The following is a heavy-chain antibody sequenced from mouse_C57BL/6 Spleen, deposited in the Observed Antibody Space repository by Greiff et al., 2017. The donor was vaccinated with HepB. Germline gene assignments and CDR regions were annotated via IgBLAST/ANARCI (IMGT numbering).Heavy chain of an antibody. V-gene: IGHV1-82*01. D-gene: IGHD2-3*01. Sequence: QVQLQQSGPELVKPGASVKISCKASGYAFSSSWMNWVKQRPGKGLEWIGRIYPGDGDTNYNGKFKGKATLTADKSSSTAYKPLSSLTSEDSAVYFCARRVIYDGYLFDYWGQGTTLTVSS. CDR3: ARRVIYDGYLFDY. CDR1: GYAFSSSW. CDR2: IYPGDGDT. J-gene: IGHJ2*01.